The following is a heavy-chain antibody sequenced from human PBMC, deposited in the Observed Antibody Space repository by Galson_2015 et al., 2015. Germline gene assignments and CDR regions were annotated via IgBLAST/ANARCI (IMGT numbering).Heavy chain of an antibody. CDR1: GYTFTNYF. Sequence: SVKVSCKASGYTFTNYFIQWVRQAPGQGLEWVGAINPSGAATFYAQKLQGRVTMTRGTPTGTVYVELSSLGSEDTAVYYCARELGGTYYFDYWGLGTLVTVSS. V-gene: IGHV1-46*04. CDR3: ARELGGTYYFDY. D-gene: IGHD3-10*01. CDR2: INPSGAAT. J-gene: IGHJ4*02.